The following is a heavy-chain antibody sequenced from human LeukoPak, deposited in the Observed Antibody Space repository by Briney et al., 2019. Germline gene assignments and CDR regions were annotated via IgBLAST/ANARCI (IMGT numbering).Heavy chain of an antibody. Sequence: PSETLSLTCTVSGGSISSYYWSWIRQPPGKGLEWIGYIYYSGSTNYNPSLKSRVTISVDTSKNQFSLKLSSVTAADTAVYYCARERPEYCSSTSCPIPYYYYMDVWGKGTPVTVSS. D-gene: IGHD2-2*01. CDR2: IYYSGST. CDR3: ARERPEYCSSTSCPIPYYYYMDV. J-gene: IGHJ6*03. V-gene: IGHV4-59*01. CDR1: GGSISSYY.